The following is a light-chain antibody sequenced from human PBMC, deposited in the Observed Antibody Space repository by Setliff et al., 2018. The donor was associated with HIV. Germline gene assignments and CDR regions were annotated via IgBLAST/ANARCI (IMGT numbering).Light chain of an antibody. J-gene: IGLJ1*01. V-gene: IGLV2-11*01. CDR1: SGDVGSYNY. CDR2: DVT. Sequence: QSVLTQPRSVSGSPGQSVTIPCTGTSGDVGSYNYVTWYQQHPGKVPKLMIYDVTRRPPGVPDRFSGSRSGNTASLTISGLQAEDEADYYCSSFAGRLHVFGTGTKVTVL. CDR3: SSFAGRLHV.